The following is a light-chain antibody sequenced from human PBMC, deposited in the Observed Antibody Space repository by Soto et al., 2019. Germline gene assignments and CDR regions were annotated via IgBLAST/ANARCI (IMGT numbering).Light chain of an antibody. V-gene: IGLV1-44*01. Sequence: QSVLTQPPSASGTPGQRVTISCCGSSSNIGSNTVNWYQQLPGTAPKLLIYSNNQRPSGVPDRFSGSKSGTSASLAISGLQSEDEADYYCAAWDDSLNGHVVFGGGTKVTVL. J-gene: IGLJ2*01. CDR3: AAWDDSLNGHVV. CDR2: SNN. CDR1: SSNIGSNT.